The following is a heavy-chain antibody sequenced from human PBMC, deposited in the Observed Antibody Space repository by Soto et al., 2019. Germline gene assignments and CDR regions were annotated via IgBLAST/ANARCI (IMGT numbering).Heavy chain of an antibody. J-gene: IGHJ4*02. D-gene: IGHD5-12*01. CDR2: IWYDGSNK. V-gene: IGHV3-33*01. CDR1: GFTFGGYG. CDR3: ARDRLATLFDY. Sequence: PGGSQRLSCAASGFTFGGYGVHWVRQAPGKGLEWVAVIWYDGSNKYYADSVKGRFTISRDNSKNTLYLQMNSLRAEDTAVYYCARDRLATLFDYWGQGTLVTVSS.